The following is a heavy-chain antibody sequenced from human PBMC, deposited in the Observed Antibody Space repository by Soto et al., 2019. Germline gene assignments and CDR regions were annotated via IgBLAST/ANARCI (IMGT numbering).Heavy chain of an antibody. Sequence: PGGSLRLSCAASGFTFSSYSMSWVRQAPGKGLEWVSGFRSSGDGGTTYYVDSVKGRFTISRDNSKNTLFLQMNSLRAEDTAIYYCAKKVNSGPGSQYFDYWGQGTLVTVSS. CDR2: FRSSGDGGTT. D-gene: IGHD3-10*01. CDR3: AKKVNSGPGSQYFDY. CDR1: GFTFSSYS. J-gene: IGHJ4*02. V-gene: IGHV3-23*01.